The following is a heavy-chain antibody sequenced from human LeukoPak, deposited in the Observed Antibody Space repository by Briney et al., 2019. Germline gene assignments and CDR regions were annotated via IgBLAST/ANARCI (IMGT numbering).Heavy chain of an antibody. CDR3: ARGMLLYYFDY. Sequence: SETLSLTCTVSGGSISSSSYYWGWIRQPPGKGLEWIGSIYCSGSTYYNPSLKSRVTISVDTSKNQFSLKLSSVTAADTAVYYCARGMLLYYFDYWGQGTLVTVSS. CDR1: GGSISSSSYY. J-gene: IGHJ4*02. V-gene: IGHV4-39*01. CDR2: IYCSGST. D-gene: IGHD2-15*01.